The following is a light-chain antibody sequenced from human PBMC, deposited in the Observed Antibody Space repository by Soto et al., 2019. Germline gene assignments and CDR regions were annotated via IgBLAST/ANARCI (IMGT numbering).Light chain of an antibody. CDR3: KSRTTRNTLV. J-gene: IGLJ3*02. Sequence: QPALTQPPSASGSPGQSVAISCTGTSSDVGGYNYVSWYQQHPGKAPKLMIYEVTHRPSGVSSRFYGSRSGNTASLTISGLHAEDEADYYCKSRTTRNTLVFGGGTKLTVL. V-gene: IGLV2-14*01. CDR1: SSDVGGYNY. CDR2: EVT.